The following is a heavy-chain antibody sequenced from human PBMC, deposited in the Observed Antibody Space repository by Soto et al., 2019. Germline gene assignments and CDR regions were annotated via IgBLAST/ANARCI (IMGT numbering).Heavy chain of an antibody. Sequence: PXETRSLTCSVAGCSISGSCWSWIRQSPGKGLEWLGYVYYTGSTNYSPSLRSRVSISVDTSKNEFSLRLSSVTAADTAVYFCARSVAVPGAHIDYWGQGPQVTVSS. V-gene: IGHV4-59*01. D-gene: IGHD6-19*01. CDR2: VYYTGST. J-gene: IGHJ4*02. CDR1: GCSISGSC. CDR3: ARSVAVPGAHIDY.